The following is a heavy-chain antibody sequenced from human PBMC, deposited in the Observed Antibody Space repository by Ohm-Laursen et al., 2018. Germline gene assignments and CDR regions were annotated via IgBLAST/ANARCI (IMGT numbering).Heavy chain of an antibody. CDR1: GFTFSRAW. CDR2: ISAGGSST. D-gene: IGHD2-15*01. V-gene: IGHV3-23*01. J-gene: IGHJ4*02. CDR3: AKLTSGEDVF. Sequence: SLRLSCAASGFTFSRAWMRWVRQAPGKGLEWVSVISAGGSSTYYADSVKGRLTISRDNSKNMLYLQMNSLTAEDTAVYYCAKLTSGEDVFWGQGSLVTVSS.